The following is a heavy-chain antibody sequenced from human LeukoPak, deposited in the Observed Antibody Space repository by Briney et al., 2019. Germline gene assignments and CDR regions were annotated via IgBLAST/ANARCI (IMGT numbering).Heavy chain of an antibody. V-gene: IGHV1-69*01. D-gene: IGHD3-10*01. Sequence: SVTVSCKASGGTFSSYAISWVRQAPGQGLEWMGGIIPIFGTANYAQKFQGRVTITADESTSTAYMELSSLRSEDTAVYYCARDRSYYGSGSLNWFDPWGQGTLVTVSS. CDR3: ARDRSYYGSGSLNWFDP. CDR2: IIPIFGTA. CDR1: GGTFSSYA. J-gene: IGHJ5*02.